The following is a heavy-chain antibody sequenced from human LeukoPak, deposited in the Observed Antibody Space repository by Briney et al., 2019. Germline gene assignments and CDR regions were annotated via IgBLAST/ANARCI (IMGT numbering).Heavy chain of an antibody. D-gene: IGHD5-24*01. J-gene: IGHJ5*02. CDR2: INPSGGST. CDR3: AAGGLQYFSRFDP. V-gene: IGHV1-46*01. CDR1: GYTFTNYY. Sequence: ASVKVSCKASGYTFTNYYMHWVRQAPGQGLEWMGIINPSGGSTSYAQRFQGRVTMTRDMSTSTVYMELSSLRSEDTAVYYCAAGGLQYFSRFDPWGQGTLVTVSS.